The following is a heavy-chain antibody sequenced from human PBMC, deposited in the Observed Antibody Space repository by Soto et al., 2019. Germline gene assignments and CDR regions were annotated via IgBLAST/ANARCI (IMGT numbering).Heavy chain of an antibody. CDR2: ISYDGSNK. CDR1: GFTFSSYG. J-gene: IGHJ4*02. D-gene: IGHD3-3*01. Sequence: GGSLRLSCAASGFTFSSYGMHWVRQAPGKGLEWVAVISYDGSNKYYADSVKGRFTISRDNSKNTLYLQMNSLRAEDTAVYYCAKDGSLYYDFWSGYPPDXFDYWGQGTLVTVSS. V-gene: IGHV3-30*18. CDR3: AKDGSLYYDFWSGYPPDXFDY.